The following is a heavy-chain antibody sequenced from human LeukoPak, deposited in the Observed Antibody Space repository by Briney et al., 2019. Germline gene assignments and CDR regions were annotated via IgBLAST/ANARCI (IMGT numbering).Heavy chain of an antibody. J-gene: IGHJ4*02. CDR2: ISSSSSYI. Sequence: PGGSLRLSCAASGFIFSDYYMSWIRQAPGKGLEWVSSISSSSSYIYYADSVKGRFTISRDNAKNSLYLQMNSLRAEDTAVYYCAILPSGSHHWIDYWGQGTLVTVSS. D-gene: IGHD1-26*01. CDR3: AILPSGSHHWIDY. V-gene: IGHV3-11*06. CDR1: GFIFSDYY.